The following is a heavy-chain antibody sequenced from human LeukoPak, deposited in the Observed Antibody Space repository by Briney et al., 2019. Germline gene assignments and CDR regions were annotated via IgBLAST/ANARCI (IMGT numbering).Heavy chain of an antibody. CDR3: ARRTYCGGDCYVDY. CDR2: IHPSDSDT. CDR1: GYKFTSNW. V-gene: IGHV5-51*01. D-gene: IGHD2-21*02. J-gene: IGHJ4*02. Sequence: GESLKISCKGSGYKFTSNWIGWVRQMPGKGLEWMGVIHPSDSDTRYSPSFQGQVTISADKSISTAYLQWSSLKASDTAMYYRARRTYCGGDCYVDYWGQGTPVTVSS.